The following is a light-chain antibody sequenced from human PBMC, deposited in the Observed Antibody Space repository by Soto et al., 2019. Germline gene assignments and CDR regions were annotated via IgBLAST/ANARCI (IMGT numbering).Light chain of an antibody. CDR1: SSDVGGYNY. V-gene: IGLV2-14*01. J-gene: IGLJ3*02. Sequence: QSALTQPASVSGSPGQSITISCTGTSSDVGGYNYVSWYQQHPGKAPKLLLYEVSNRPSGVSNRFSGAKSCNTASLTISGFQAEDEADYYCSSYTSSSNWVFGGGTKLTVL. CDR3: SSYTSSSNWV. CDR2: EVS.